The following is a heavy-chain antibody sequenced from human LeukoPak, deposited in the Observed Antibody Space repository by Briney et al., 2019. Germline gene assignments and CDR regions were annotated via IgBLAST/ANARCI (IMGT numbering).Heavy chain of an antibody. D-gene: IGHD2-15*01. J-gene: IGHJ4*02. Sequence: GGSPRLSCAASGFTFSSYAMHWVRQAPGKGLEYVSAISTTGGRTYYVNSVRGRFTISRDNSKNTLYLQMGSLRAEDTAVYYCARDVGPYWGQGTLVTVSS. CDR2: ISTTGGRT. CDR3: ARDVGPY. V-gene: IGHV3-64*01. CDR1: GFTFSSYA.